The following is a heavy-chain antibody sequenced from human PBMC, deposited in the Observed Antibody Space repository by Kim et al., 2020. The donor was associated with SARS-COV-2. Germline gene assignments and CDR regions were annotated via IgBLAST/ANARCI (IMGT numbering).Heavy chain of an antibody. CDR1: GFTFSGYN. CDR3: SRGNGSGSYYNAGY. Sequence: GGSLRLSCAPSGFTFSGYNMNWVRQAPGKGLEWVSSISTSSTYKYYGDSMKGRFTVSRDNAKKSLYLQMNSLRAEDTAVYYCSRGNGSGSYYNAGYWGLGTLVIVSS. J-gene: IGHJ4*02. D-gene: IGHD3-10*01. CDR2: ISTSSTYK. V-gene: IGHV3-21*01.